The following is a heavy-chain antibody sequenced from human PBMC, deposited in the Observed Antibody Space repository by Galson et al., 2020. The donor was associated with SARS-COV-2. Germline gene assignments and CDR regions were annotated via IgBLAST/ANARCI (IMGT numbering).Heavy chain of an antibody. D-gene: IGHD4-17*01. J-gene: IGHJ6*03. CDR1: GFTFSSYS. Sequence: GGSLRLSCAASGFTFSSYSMNWVRQAPGKGLEWVSSISSSSSYIYYADSVKGRFTISRDNAKNSLYLQMNSLRAEDTAVYYCAREGYGDYPLEGYYYYYMDVWGKGTTVTVSS. CDR3: AREGYGDYPLEGYYYYYMDV. CDR2: ISSSSSYI. V-gene: IGHV3-21*01.